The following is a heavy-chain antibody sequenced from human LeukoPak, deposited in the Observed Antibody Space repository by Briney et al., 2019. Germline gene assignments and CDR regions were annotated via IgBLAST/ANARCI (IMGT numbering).Heavy chain of an antibody. CDR3: AKDSWELPFDY. D-gene: IGHD1-26*01. J-gene: IGHJ4*02. CDR1: EFTFTNYA. Sequence: GGSLRLSCAASEFTFTNYAMHWVRQAPGKGLEWVAVISYDGTNKFYADSVKGRFTISRDNSKNALYLQMNSLRGEDTAVYYCAKDSWELPFDYWGQGTLVTVSS. CDR2: ISYDGTNK. V-gene: IGHV3-30*04.